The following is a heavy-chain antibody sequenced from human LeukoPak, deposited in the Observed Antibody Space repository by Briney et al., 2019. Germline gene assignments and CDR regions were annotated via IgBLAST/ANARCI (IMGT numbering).Heavy chain of an antibody. CDR3: ARGHYDILTGYPDDAFDI. V-gene: IGHV1-24*01. CDR1: GYTLTELS. Sequence: ASVKVSCKVSGYTLTELSMHWVRQAPGKGLEWMGGFDPEDGETIYAQKFQGRVTITADKSTSTAYMELSSLRSEDTAVYYCARGHYDILTGYPDDAFDIWGQGTMVTVSS. J-gene: IGHJ3*02. CDR2: FDPEDGET. D-gene: IGHD3-9*01.